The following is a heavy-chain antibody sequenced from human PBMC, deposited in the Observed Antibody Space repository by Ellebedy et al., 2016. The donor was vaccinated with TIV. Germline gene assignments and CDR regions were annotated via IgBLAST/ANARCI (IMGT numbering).Heavy chain of an antibody. J-gene: IGHJ3*02. CDR2: IHHGGTT. V-gene: IGHV4-34*01. D-gene: IGHD2-21*01. CDR3: ARGHSHCRGDKCRHPLSTAFDI. CDR1: GGSLSNFS. Sequence: SETLSLTCTVSGGSLSNFSLSWLRQPPGKGLEWIAEIHHGGTTDYNPSLKSRVTFSEDTSENQFSLKVNSVTAADSAVYYCARGHSHCRGDKCRHPLSTAFDIWGQGTTVAVSS.